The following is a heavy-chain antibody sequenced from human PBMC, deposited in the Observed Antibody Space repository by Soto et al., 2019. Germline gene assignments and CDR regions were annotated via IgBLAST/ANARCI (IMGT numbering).Heavy chain of an antibody. J-gene: IGHJ4*02. CDR1: GFTVSSNY. D-gene: IGHD2-15*01. CDR3: ASCSGGSCYSLAVDY. Sequence: PGGSLRLSCAASGFTVSSNYMSWVRQAPGKGLEWVSVIYSGGSTYYADSVKGRFTISRDNSKNTLCLQMNSLRAEDTAVYYCASCSGGSCYSLAVDYWGQGTLVTVSS. V-gene: IGHV3-53*01. CDR2: IYSGGST.